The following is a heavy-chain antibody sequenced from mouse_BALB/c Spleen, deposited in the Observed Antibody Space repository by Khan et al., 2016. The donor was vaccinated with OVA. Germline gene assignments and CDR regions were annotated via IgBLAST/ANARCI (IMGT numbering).Heavy chain of an antibody. CDR3: TSHLTGSFAY. CDR1: GFTFSNYG. J-gene: IGHJ3*01. Sequence: EVELVESGGDLVKPGGSLKLSCAASGFTFSNYGMSWVRQTPDKRLEWVATISSDGTYTYYPDSVKGRFTISRNNAKNTLYLQMSGLKSEDTAMYYCTSHLTGSFAYWGQGTLVTVSA. D-gene: IGHD4-1*01. V-gene: IGHV5-6*01. CDR2: ISSDGTYT.